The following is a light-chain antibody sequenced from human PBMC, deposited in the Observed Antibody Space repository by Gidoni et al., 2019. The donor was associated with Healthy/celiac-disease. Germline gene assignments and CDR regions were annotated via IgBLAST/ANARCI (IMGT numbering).Light chain of an antibody. CDR2: AAS. J-gene: IGKJ1*01. CDR3: QQSYSTPRT. Sequence: DLQMTQSPSSLSASVGARVTITCRASQSISSYLNWYQQKPGKAPKLLIYAASSLQCGVPSRFSGSGSGTDFTLTISSLQPEDFATYYCQQSYSTPRTFGQGTKVEIK. CDR1: QSISSY. V-gene: IGKV1-39*01.